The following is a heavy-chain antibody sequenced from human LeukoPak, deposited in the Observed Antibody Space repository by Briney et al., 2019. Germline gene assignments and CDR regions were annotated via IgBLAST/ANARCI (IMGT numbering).Heavy chain of an antibody. CDR3: AKDSYGSGSYYMVY. V-gene: IGHV3-23*01. CDR1: GFTFDDYA. CDR2: ISGSGGST. D-gene: IGHD3-10*01. Sequence: GGSLRLSCAASGFTFDDYAMHWVRQAPGKGLEWVSAISGSGGSTYYADSVKGRFTISRDNSKNTLYLQMNSLRAEDTAVYYCAKDSYGSGSYYMVYWGQGTLVTVSS. J-gene: IGHJ4*02.